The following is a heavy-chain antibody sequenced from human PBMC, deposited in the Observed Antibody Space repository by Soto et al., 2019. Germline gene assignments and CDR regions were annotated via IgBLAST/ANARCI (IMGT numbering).Heavy chain of an antibody. Sequence: SVKVSCKASGGTFSSYAISWVRQAPGQGLEWMGGIIPIFGTANYAQKFQGRVTITADESTSTAYMELSSLRSEDTAVYYCARDRGHCSGGSCYSWGYYYYGMHVWGQGPTVTVSS. CDR1: GGTFSSYA. D-gene: IGHD2-15*01. CDR2: IIPIFGTA. V-gene: IGHV1-69*13. J-gene: IGHJ6*02. CDR3: ARDRGHCSGGSCYSWGYYYYGMHV.